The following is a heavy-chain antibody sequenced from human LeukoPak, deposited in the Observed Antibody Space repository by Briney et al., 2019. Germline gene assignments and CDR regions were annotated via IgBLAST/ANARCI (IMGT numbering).Heavy chain of an antibody. D-gene: IGHD1-26*01. J-gene: IGHJ4*02. Sequence: GGSLRLSCAASGFTFSSYGMHWVRQAPGKGLEWVAVIWYDGSNKYYADSVKGRFTISKDNSKQKLNLQMNKLRAEDNAVYYCASNPGYSESYSWILWGQGTLVTVSS. CDR3: ASNPGYSESYSWIL. CDR1: GFTFSSYG. CDR2: IWYDGSNK. V-gene: IGHV3-33*01.